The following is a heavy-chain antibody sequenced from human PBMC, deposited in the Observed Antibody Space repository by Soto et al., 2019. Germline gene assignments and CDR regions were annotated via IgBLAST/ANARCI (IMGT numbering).Heavy chain of an antibody. D-gene: IGHD5-12*01. CDR1: GFTFSEYY. J-gene: IGHJ4*02. CDR3: ARMAPPIDY. V-gene: IGHV3-11*01. Sequence: PGGSLRLSWAASGFTFSEYYMSWIRQAPGKGLEWVSYISSSGSTIYYADAVKGRFTISRDNAKNSLYLQMNSLRAEDTAVYYCARMAPPIDYWAQGTLVTVSS. CDR2: ISSSGSTI.